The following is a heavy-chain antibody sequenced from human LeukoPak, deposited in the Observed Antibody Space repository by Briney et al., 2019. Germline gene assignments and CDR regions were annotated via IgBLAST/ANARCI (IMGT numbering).Heavy chain of an antibody. Sequence: PSETLSLTCTVSGGSVSSGSYYWSWIRQPPGKGVEWIGYIYYSGSTNYKPSLKSRVTISVDTSKNQFSLKLSSVTAADTAVYYCARGYCSGGSCYSRTLGYWGQGTLVTVSS. V-gene: IGHV4-61*01. J-gene: IGHJ4*02. CDR1: GGSVSSGSYY. CDR2: IYYSGST. CDR3: ARGYCSGGSCYSRTLGY. D-gene: IGHD2-15*01.